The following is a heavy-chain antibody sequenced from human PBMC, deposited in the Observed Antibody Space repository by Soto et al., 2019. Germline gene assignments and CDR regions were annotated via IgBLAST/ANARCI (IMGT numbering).Heavy chain of an antibody. Sequence: SETLSLTCTVSGGSISSSSYYWGWIRQPPGKGLEWIGSIYYSGSTYYNPSLKSRVTISVDTSKNQFSLKLSSVTAADTAVYYCAGLAALQTNSFGWGQGTLVTVSS. V-gene: IGHV4-39*01. CDR1: GGSISSSSYY. D-gene: IGHD6-6*01. J-gene: IGHJ4*02. CDR2: IYYSGST. CDR3: AGLAALQTNSFG.